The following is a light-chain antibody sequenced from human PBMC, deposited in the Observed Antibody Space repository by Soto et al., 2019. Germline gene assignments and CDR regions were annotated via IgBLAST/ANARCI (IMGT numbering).Light chain of an antibody. CDR3: QQARRFPIT. J-gene: IGKJ5*01. Sequence: DIQMTQSPSSVSASVGDRVTISCRASQDISNWLAWYQQKPGEAPKFLIYAAYNLQSWVPSKFSVSGSGTDFTLTISSLQPEDFAVYYCQQARRFPITFGQGTRLEIK. CDR1: QDISNW. CDR2: AAY. V-gene: IGKV1-12*01.